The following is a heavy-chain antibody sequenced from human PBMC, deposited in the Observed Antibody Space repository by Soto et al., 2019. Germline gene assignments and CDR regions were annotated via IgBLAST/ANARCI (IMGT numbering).Heavy chain of an antibody. J-gene: IGHJ5*02. Sequence: PGGSLRLSCSAAGFTFTNAWRNCVRQAPGKGLEWVGRIKTKTDGGTTDYGAPAKGRFIISRDDSKNMLYLQMNSLKTEDTAVYYCAALYNFDPWGQGTLVTVSS. D-gene: IGHD1-20*01. CDR1: GFTFTNAW. CDR3: AALYNFDP. V-gene: IGHV3-15*07. CDR2: IKTKTDGGTT.